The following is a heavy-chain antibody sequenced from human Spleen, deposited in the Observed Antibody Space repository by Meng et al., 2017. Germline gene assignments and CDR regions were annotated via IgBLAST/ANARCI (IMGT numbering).Heavy chain of an antibody. D-gene: IGHD5-18*01. CDR3: AREGSTPMVHNWHFDL. V-gene: IGHV4-4*02. Sequence: QVQLQESGPGLVERAETLSRTFAVSGDTVSNSYWWGWVRQPPGKGLEWIGEIYHSGSTNYNPSLKSRVTISVDKSKNQFSLKVTSVTAADTAVYYCAREGSTPMVHNWHFDLWGRGTLVTVSS. CDR2: IYHSGST. J-gene: IGHJ2*01. CDR1: GDTVSNSYW.